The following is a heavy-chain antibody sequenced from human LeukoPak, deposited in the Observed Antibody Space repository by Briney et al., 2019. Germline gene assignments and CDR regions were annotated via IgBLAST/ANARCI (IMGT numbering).Heavy chain of an antibody. D-gene: IGHD2-8*02. CDR2: INSVGSST. CDR1: AFTLSTYW. V-gene: IGHV3-74*01. CDR3: ARGRSGAGNSFDY. J-gene: IGHJ4*02. Sequence: GGSLRLSCEASAFTLSTYWMHWVRHAPGKGLVWVSRINSVGSSTNYADSVKGRFTISRDNVKNTLYLQMNSLRTEDTALYYCARGRSGAGNSFDYWGQGILVTVSS.